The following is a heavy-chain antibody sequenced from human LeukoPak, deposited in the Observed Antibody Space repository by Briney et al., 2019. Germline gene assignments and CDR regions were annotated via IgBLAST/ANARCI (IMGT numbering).Heavy chain of an antibody. V-gene: IGHV3-72*01. J-gene: IGHJ4*02. Sequence: PGGAVRLSCAGCGWTISDHYMDWVRQAPGKGLEWVGRSRDKADSYPTYYAVPVKRSFTISRDGAKNSLYLQMNSLKAEDTAVYYCTRHFFSEWGQGTLVTVSS. CDR3: TRHFFSE. CDR2: SRDKADSYPT. CDR1: GWTISDHY. D-gene: IGHD3-3*02.